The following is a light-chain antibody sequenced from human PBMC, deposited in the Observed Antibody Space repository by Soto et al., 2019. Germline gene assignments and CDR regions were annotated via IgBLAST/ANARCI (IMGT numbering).Light chain of an antibody. CDR1: QSVSSSS. V-gene: IGKV3-20*01. CDR2: GAS. J-gene: IGKJ2*01. Sequence: EIVLTQFPDTLSLSPGERATLSCRASQSVSSSSLAWYQQKRGQAPRLLIHGASSRATGIPERFSGSGSGTDFTLTISRLEPEDFATYYCQQYNSFLYTLGQGTKLEIK. CDR3: QQYNSFLYT.